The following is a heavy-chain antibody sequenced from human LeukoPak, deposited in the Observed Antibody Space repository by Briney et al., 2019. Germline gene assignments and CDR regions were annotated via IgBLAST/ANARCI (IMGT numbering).Heavy chain of an antibody. Sequence: GESLKISCKASGYTFTGYYMHWVRQAPGQGLGWMGWINPNSGGTNYAQKFQGRVTMTRDTSISTAYMELSRLRSDDTAVYYCARSRKQWPYYFDYWGQGTLVTVSS. CDR1: GYTFTGYY. CDR3: ARSRKQWPYYFDY. J-gene: IGHJ4*02. D-gene: IGHD6-19*01. CDR2: INPNSGGT. V-gene: IGHV1-2*02.